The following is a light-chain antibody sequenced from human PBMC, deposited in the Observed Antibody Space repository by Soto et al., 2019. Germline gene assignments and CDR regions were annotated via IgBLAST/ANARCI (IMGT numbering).Light chain of an antibody. Sequence: DIVMTQSPDSLAVSLGERATINCKSSQSVLYSSNNKHYLAWYQQKPGQPPKLLIYWASTRESGVPDRFSGSGSGTDFTLTISSLQAEDVAVYYCQQYYSTLTFGPGTKVYIK. CDR1: QSVLYSSNNKHY. CDR2: WAS. J-gene: IGKJ3*01. V-gene: IGKV4-1*01. CDR3: QQYYSTLT.